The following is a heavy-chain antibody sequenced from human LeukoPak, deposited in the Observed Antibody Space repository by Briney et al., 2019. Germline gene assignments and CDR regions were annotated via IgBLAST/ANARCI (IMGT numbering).Heavy chain of an antibody. CDR3: ARGPELSPTKD. J-gene: IGHJ4*02. V-gene: IGHV4-34*01. D-gene: IGHD1-26*01. CDR1: GGSFSGYY. CDR2: ISHSGST. Sequence: SETLSLTCAVYGGSFSGYYWSWIRQPPGKGLEWIGEISHSGSTNYNPSLKSRVTISVDTSKNQFSLKLSSVTAADTAVYYCARGPELSPTKDWGQGTLVTVSS.